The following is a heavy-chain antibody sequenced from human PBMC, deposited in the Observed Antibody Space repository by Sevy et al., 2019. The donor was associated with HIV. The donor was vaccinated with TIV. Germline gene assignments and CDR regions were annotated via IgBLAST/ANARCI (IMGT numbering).Heavy chain of an antibody. CDR2: ISYDGSNK. CDR3: AKDCSGGSCILY. D-gene: IGHD2-15*01. CDR1: GFTFSIYG. J-gene: IGHJ4*02. Sequence: GGSLRLSCAASGFTFSIYGMHWVRQAPGKGLEWVAVISYDGSNKYYADSVKGRFTISRDNSKNTLYLQMNSLRAEDTAVYYCAKDCSGGSCILYWDQGTLVTVSS. V-gene: IGHV3-30*18.